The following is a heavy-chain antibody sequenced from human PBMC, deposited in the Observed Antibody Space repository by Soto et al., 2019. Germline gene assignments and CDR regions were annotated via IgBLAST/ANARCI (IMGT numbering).Heavy chain of an antibody. CDR3: EGSWT. D-gene: IGHD5-12*01. Sequence: EVQVLESGGDLVQPGGSLRLSCAASGFTIRNYAMGWVRQAPGKALEWVSGISGSSDRTYYADSVKGRFTISKDTSSNTLYLQMNSLRVEDTAVYHCEGSWTWGQGTMVTVSS. V-gene: IGHV3-23*01. J-gene: IGHJ3*01. CDR1: GFTIRNYA. CDR2: ISGSSDRT.